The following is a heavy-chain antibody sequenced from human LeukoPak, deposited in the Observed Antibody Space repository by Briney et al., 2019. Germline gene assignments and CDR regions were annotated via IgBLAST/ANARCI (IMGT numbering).Heavy chain of an antibody. J-gene: IGHJ4*02. CDR2: FDPEDGET. CDR3: ATDLSPAVAGHQYYFDY. V-gene: IGHV1-24*01. CDR1: GYTLTELS. Sequence: ASVKVSCKVSGYTLTELSMHWVRQAPGKGLEWMGGFDPEDGETIYAQKFQGRVTMTEDTSTDTAYMELSSLRSEDTAVYYCATDLSPAVAGHQYYFDYWGQGTLVTVSS. D-gene: IGHD6-19*01.